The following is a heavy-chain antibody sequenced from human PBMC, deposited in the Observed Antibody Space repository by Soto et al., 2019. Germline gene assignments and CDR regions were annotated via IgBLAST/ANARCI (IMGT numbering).Heavy chain of an antibody. J-gene: IGHJ4*02. V-gene: IGHV3-30-3*01. D-gene: IGHD4-17*01. CDR1: GFTFSSYA. CDR2: ISYDGSNK. CDR3: ARETRGYFDY. Sequence: GGSLRLSCAASGFTFSSYATHWVRQAPGKGLEWVAVISYDGSNKYYADSVKGRFTISRDNSKNTLYLQMNSLRAEDTAVYYCARETRGYFDYWGQGTLVTVSS.